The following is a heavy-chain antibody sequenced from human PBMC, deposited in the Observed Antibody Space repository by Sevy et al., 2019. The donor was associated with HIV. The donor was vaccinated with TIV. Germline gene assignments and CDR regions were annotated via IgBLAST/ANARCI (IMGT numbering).Heavy chain of an antibody. CDR1: GFTFSSYW. CDR2: IKQDGGEK. D-gene: IGHD6-19*01. V-gene: IGHV3-7*03. Sequence: GGSPRLSCAASGFTFSSYWMSWVRQAPGKGLEWVANIKQDGGEKYYVDSVKGRFTISRDNAKNSLYLQMNSLRAEDTAVCYCARYGRIPVAGHTWFDPWGLGTLVTVSS. J-gene: IGHJ5*02. CDR3: ARYGRIPVAGHTWFDP.